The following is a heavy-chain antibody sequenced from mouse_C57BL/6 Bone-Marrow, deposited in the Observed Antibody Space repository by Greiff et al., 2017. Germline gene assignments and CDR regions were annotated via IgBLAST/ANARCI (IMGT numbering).Heavy chain of an antibody. Sequence: QVTLQESGPGILQSSQTLSLTCSFSGFSLSTSGMGVSWIRQPSGKGLEWLAHIYWDDAKRYNPSLKSRPTISKDTSRNLVFLKITSADTADTATYYGARRANWYYFDYWGQGTTLTVSS. CDR1: GFSLSTSGMG. CDR3: ARRANWYYFDY. V-gene: IGHV8-12*01. D-gene: IGHD4-1*01. J-gene: IGHJ2*01. CDR2: IYWDDAK.